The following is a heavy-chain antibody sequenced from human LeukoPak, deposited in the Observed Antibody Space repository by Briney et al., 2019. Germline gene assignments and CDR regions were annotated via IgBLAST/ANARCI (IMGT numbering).Heavy chain of an antibody. CDR2: ISYDGSNK. Sequence: PGRSLRLSCAASGFTFSSYAMHWVRQAPGKGLEWVAVISYDGSNKYYADSVKGRFTISRDNSKNTLYLQMNSLRAEDTAVYYCAKAPPYSSCLFDPWGQGTLVTVSS. D-gene: IGHD6-13*01. CDR1: GFTFSSYA. V-gene: IGHV3-30-3*01. J-gene: IGHJ5*02. CDR3: AKAPPYSSCLFDP.